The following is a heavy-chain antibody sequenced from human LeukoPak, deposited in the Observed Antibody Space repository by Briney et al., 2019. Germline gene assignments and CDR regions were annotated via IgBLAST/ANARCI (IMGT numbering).Heavy chain of an antibody. V-gene: IGHV3-73*01. D-gene: IGHD2-2*01. CDR3: TRRYCSSTSCYDY. CDR1: GFTFSGSA. CDR2: IRSKANSYAT. Sequence: GGSLRLSCAASGFTFSGSAMHWVRQASGKGLEWVGRIRSKANSYATAYAASVKGRFTISRDDSKNTEYLQINSLKTEDTAVYYCTRRYCSSTSCYDYWGQGTLVTVSS. J-gene: IGHJ4*02.